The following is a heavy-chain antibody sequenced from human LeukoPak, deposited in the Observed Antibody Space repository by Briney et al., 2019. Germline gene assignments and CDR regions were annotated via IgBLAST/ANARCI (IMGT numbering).Heavy chain of an antibody. D-gene: IGHD6-19*01. CDR1: GYTFTGYY. CDR3: ARGYSSGWNPIDY. J-gene: IGHJ4*02. V-gene: IGHV1-2*02. CDR2: INPNSGGT. Sequence: ASVKVSCKASGYTFTGYYMHWVRQAPGQGLEWMGWINPNSGGTNYAQKFQGRVTMTRDTSISTAYMELSRLRSDDTAVYYCARGYSSGWNPIDYWGQGTLVTVSS.